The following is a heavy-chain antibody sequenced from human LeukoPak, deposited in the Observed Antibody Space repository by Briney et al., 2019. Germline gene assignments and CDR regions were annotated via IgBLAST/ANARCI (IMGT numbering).Heavy chain of an antibody. D-gene: IGHD3-22*01. CDR2: IYYSGST. Sequence: SETLSLTCTVSGYSISSGYYWGWIRQPPGKGLEWIGSIYYSGSTYYNPSLKSRVTISVDTSKNQFSLKLSSVTAADTAVYYCARGSGYYGEDFEYWGQGTLVTVPS. CDR1: GYSISSGYY. CDR3: ARGSGYYGEDFEY. V-gene: IGHV4-38-2*02. J-gene: IGHJ4*02.